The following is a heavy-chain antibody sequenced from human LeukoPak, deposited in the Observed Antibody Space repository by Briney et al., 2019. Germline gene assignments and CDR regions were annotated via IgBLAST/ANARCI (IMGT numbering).Heavy chain of an antibody. D-gene: IGHD2-2*01. CDR1: GFTFSRHA. Sequence: GGSLRLFCAFSGFTFSRHAMSWVRQAPRKGLEGVSVIRGSGGTTYYSDSAKGRFTISRDNSKHTLYLQMHTQSSEDTAVYYCSKHAHVTNVRVPAANSWGQGTLVTVSS. CDR3: SKHAHVTNVRVPAANS. CDR2: IRGSGGTT. V-gene: IGHV3-23*01. J-gene: IGHJ4*02.